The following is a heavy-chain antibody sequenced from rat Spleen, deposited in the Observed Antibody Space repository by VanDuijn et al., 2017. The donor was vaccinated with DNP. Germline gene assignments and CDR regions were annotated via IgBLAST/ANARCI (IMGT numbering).Heavy chain of an antibody. D-gene: IGHD1-2*01. V-gene: IGHV3-1*01. CDR1: GYSITRHY. CDR2: ISYSGSP. J-gene: IGHJ2*01. CDR3: ARDWSPLYGPFDY. Sequence: EVQLQESGPGLVKPSQSLSLTCPVTGYSITRHYWAWIRKFPESKVEWMGYISYSGSPSHNPSRKSRISITSETSNNQFFLQLNSVTTEDTATYYCARDWSPLYGPFDYWGQGVMVTVSS.